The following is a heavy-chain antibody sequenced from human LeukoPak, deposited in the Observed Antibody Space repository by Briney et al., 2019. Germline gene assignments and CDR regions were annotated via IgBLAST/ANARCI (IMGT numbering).Heavy chain of an antibody. CDR1: GYTFTGYY. CDR3: ARAKWLDTFDY. J-gene: IGHJ4*02. Sequence: AAVMASCKASGYTFTGYYMHWVRQAPGQGLQWMGWINPNSGGTNYAQKFQGRVTMTRDTSISTAYMELSRLRSDDTAVYYCARAKWLDTFDYWGQGTLVTVSS. D-gene: IGHD6-19*01. V-gene: IGHV1-2*02. CDR2: INPNSGGT.